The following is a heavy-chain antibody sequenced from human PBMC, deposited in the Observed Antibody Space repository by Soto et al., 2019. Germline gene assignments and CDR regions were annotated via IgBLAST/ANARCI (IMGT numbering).Heavy chain of an antibody. Sequence: QVQLQESGPGLVKPSQTLSLTCTVSGGSISSGGYYWSWIRQHPGKGLEWIGYIYYSGSTYYNPSLKSRVTISVDTSKNQFSLKLSSVTAADTAVYYCARGGYYYGSGSSISYWFDPWGQGTLVTVSS. J-gene: IGHJ5*02. CDR2: IYYSGST. CDR1: GGSISSGGYY. D-gene: IGHD3-10*01. V-gene: IGHV4-31*03. CDR3: ARGGYYYGSGSSISYWFDP.